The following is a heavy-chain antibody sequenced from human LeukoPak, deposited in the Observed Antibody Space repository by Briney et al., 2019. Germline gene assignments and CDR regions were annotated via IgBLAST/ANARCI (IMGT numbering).Heavy chain of an antibody. Sequence: WASVKVSCKASGGTFSSYAISWVRQAPGQGLEWMGGIIPIFGTANYAQKFQGRVTITADKSTSTAYMELSSLRSEDTAVYYCASSTYGDSYFDYRGQGTLVTVSS. D-gene: IGHD4-17*01. J-gene: IGHJ4*02. CDR2: IIPIFGTA. V-gene: IGHV1-69*06. CDR1: GGTFSSYA. CDR3: ASSTYGDSYFDY.